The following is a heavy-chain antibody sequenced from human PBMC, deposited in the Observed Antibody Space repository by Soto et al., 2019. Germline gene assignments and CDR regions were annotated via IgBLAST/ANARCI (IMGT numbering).Heavy chain of an antibody. D-gene: IGHD1-7*01. CDR3: AKRRQDWNYDYFDC. Sequence: EVQLLESGGGLVQPGGSLRLSCAASGFTFSTYVMSWVRQAPGKGLEWVSSISGSGATTYLADSVKGRFTISRDNSKNTLFLQISSLRAEDTAVYYCAKRRQDWNYDYFDCWGQGTLVTVSS. CDR2: ISGSGATT. V-gene: IGHV3-23*01. J-gene: IGHJ4*02. CDR1: GFTFSTYV.